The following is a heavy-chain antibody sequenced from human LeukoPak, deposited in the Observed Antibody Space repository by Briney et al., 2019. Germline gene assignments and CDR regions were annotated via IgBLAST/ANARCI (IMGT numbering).Heavy chain of an antibody. D-gene: IGHD2-21*02. V-gene: IGHV1-69*04. CDR3: ARIVNCGGDCYAFDI. Sequence: ASVKVSCKASGGTFSSYAISWVRQAPGQGLEWMGRIIPILGIANYAQKFQGRVTITADKSTSKAYMELSSLRSEDTAVYYCARIVNCGGDCYAFDIWGQGTMVTVSS. CDR2: IIPILGIA. J-gene: IGHJ3*02. CDR1: GGTFSSYA.